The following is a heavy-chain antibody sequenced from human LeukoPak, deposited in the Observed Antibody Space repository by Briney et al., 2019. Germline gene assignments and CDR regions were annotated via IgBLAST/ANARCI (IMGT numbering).Heavy chain of an antibody. V-gene: IGHV1-24*01. D-gene: IGHD3-9*01. CDR3: ATDSIRGHFDWSIQPIQH. CDR2: FDPEDGET. Sequence: ASVKVSCKVSGYTLTELSMHWVRQAPGKGLEWMGDFDPEDGETIYAQKFQGRVTMTEDTSTDTAYMELSSLRSEDTAVYYCATDSIRGHFDWSIQPIQHWGQGTLVTVSS. CDR1: GYTLTELS. J-gene: IGHJ1*01.